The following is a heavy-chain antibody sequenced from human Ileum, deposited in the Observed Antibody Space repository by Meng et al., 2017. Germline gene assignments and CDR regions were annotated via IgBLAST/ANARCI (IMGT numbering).Heavy chain of an antibody. CDR1: GGPVSRAGYQ. CDR2: AST. V-gene: IGHV4-61*08. Sequence: QVQPQESGPGLVRPSETLSLICTVSGGPVSRAGYQWGWIRQPPGKGLEWIGYASTNYNPSLKSRVTISLDTSRNQFSLSLSSVTAADTAVYYCARDHMGSLDYWGQGILVTVSS. J-gene: IGHJ4*02. CDR3: ARDHMGSLDY. D-gene: IGHD1-26*01.